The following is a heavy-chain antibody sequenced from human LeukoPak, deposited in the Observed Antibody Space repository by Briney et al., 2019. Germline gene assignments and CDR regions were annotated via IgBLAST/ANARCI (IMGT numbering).Heavy chain of an antibody. CDR1: GYTFTNYY. V-gene: IGHV1-46*01. J-gene: IGHJ4*02. D-gene: IGHD2-15*01. CDR2: INPSGTGT. CDR3: AREEHGGYFDY. Sequence: ASAKVACMASGYTFTNYYMHWVRQAPGQGLEWMGLINPSGTGTNYAQKFRGRVTLTRDTSTTTVYMELSSLRSEDTAVYYCAREEHGGYFDYWGQGTPVTVSS.